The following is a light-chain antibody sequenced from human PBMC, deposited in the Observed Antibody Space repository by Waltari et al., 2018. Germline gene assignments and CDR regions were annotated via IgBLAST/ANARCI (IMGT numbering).Light chain of an antibody. J-gene: IGLJ3*02. V-gene: IGLV4-69*02. CDR3: QTCAAAIQM. CDR1: SAHSYYT. CDR2: LDNDVSH. Sequence: QLVLTQSPSASASLGASVKLTCTLSSAHSYYTIAWHQQKPERGLRFLMKLDNDVSHIKGDGIPARSSGSRPGAERYLPISTLKPEDDADYYCQTCAAAIQMFGDGTKLTVL.